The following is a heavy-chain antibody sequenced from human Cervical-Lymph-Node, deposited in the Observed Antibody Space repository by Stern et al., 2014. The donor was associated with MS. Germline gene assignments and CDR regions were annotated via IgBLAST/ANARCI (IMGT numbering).Heavy chain of an antibody. V-gene: IGHV1-18*01. D-gene: IGHD3-3*01. CDR1: GYTFTSYG. CDR3: ARGYYDFWSGSPSADWFDP. CDR2: ISAYNGNT. Sequence: VQLVQSGAEVKKPGASVKVSCKASGYTFTSYGISWVRQAPGQGLEWMGWISAYNGNTNYAQKLQGRVTMTTDTSTSTAYMELRSLRSDDTAVYYCARGYYDFWSGSPSADWFDPWGQGTLVTVSS. J-gene: IGHJ5*02.